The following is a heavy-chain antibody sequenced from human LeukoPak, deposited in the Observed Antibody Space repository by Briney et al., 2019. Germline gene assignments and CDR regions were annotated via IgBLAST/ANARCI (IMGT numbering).Heavy chain of an antibody. D-gene: IGHD5-12*01. Sequence: QPGGSLRLSCAASGFTFSNYWMTWVRQAPGKGLEWVAHINQDGSEERYMDSVKARFTISRDNAKNSLSLQMNSLRAEDTAVYYCVRDGGVSGYDLLDYWGQGTLVTVSS. J-gene: IGHJ4*02. CDR1: GFTFSNYW. CDR3: VRDGGVSGYDLLDY. CDR2: INQDGSEE. V-gene: IGHV3-7*01.